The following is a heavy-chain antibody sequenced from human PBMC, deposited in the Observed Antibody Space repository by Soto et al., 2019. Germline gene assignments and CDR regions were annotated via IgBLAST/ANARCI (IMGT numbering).Heavy chain of an antibody. CDR3: ARGQSGACDI. CDR1: GGTFSRYS. V-gene: IGHV1-69*02. J-gene: IGHJ3*02. Sequence: QVQLVQSGAEVKKPGSSVKVSCKASGGTFSRYSISWMRQAPGQGLEWMGRIIPILGIANSAQKFQGRVTITADKSTSTAYMELSSLRSEDTAVYYCARGQSGACDIWGQGTMVTVSS. D-gene: IGHD6-25*01. CDR2: IIPILGIA.